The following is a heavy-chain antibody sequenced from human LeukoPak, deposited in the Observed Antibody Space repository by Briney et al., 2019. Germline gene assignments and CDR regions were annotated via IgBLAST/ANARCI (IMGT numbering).Heavy chain of an antibody. Sequence: SETLSLTCTLSGGSISSYYWSWIRQPPGKGLGWIGDIYYSVSTNDNPSLKSRVTISVDTSKNQFSLKLSSVTAADTAVYYCASFLGSCPFDHWGQGTLVTVSS. CDR2: IYYSVST. CDR3: ASFLGSCPFDH. J-gene: IGHJ4*02. D-gene: IGHD1-26*01. V-gene: IGHV4-59*01. CDR1: GGSISSYY.